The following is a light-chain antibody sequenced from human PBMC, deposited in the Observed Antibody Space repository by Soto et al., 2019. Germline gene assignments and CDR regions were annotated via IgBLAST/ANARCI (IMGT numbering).Light chain of an antibody. V-gene: IGKV1-27*01. CDR1: QGISNY. CDR2: AAS. Sequence: DIQMTQSPSSLSASVGDRVTITCRASQGISNYLAWYQQKPGKVPKLLIYAASTLQSGVPSRFSGSGSGTDFTLTISSLQPEDVATYYGQKYNSAPLFGQGTRLEIK. CDR3: QKYNSAPL. J-gene: IGKJ5*01.